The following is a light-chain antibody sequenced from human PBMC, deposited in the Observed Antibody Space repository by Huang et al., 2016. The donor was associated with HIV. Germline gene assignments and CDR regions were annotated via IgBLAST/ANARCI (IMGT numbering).Light chain of an antibody. CDR2: GAS. Sequence: IILTHSPPTLSVSPGEGATLSCRASQSIGTNLAWYQQGPGPAPRLLVYGASTRATGVPVRFSDSGSGTQFNLTLSSLQSEDFATDYCQHYSNWPPLTFGGGTKV. J-gene: IGKJ4*01. CDR1: QSIGTN. CDR3: QHYSNWPPLT. V-gene: IGKV3-15*01.